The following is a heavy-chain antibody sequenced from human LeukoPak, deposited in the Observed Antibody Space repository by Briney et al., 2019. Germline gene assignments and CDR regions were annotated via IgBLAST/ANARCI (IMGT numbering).Heavy chain of an antibody. J-gene: IGHJ5*02. CDR3: VRARANNWSDP. V-gene: IGHV4-59*08. CDR1: GGSISSYY. CDR2: IYYSGST. D-gene: IGHD5-12*01. Sequence: SETLSLTCTVSGGSISSYYWSWIRQPPGKGLEWIGYIYYSGSTNYNPSLKSRVTISVDTSKNQFSLKLSSVTAADTAVYYCVRARANNWSDPWGQGTLVTVSS.